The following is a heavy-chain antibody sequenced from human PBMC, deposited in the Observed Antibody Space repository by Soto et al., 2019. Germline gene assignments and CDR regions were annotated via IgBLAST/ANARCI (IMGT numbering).Heavy chain of an antibody. V-gene: IGHV4-59*08. CDR2: IYYSGST. J-gene: IGHJ4*02. CDR1: GGSISSYY. D-gene: IGHD3-3*01. CDR3: ARRSPDGLFGPIDY. Sequence: SETLSLTCTVSGGSISSYYWSWIRQPPGKGLEWIGYIYYSGSTNYNPSLKSRVTISVDTSKNQFSLKLSSVTAADTAVYYCARRSPDGLFGPIDYWGQGTLVTVSS.